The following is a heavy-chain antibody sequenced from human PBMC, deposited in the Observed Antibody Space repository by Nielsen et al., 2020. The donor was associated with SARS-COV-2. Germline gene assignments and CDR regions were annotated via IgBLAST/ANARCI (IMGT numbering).Heavy chain of an antibody. CDR3: ARPASATYQNPDS. J-gene: IGHJ4*02. Sequence: GESLKISCKGSGYSFTSNWNTWVRQVSGKGLEWVGRIDSSDSYTNYSPSFQGHVTISVDRAISTAFLQWSSLRASDSAMYYCARPASATYQNPDSWGQGTLVTVTS. CDR1: GYSFTSNW. D-gene: IGHD1-26*01. V-gene: IGHV5-10-1*01. CDR2: IDSSDSYT.